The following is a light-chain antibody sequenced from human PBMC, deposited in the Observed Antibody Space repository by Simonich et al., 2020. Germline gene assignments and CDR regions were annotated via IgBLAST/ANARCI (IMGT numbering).Light chain of an antibody. Sequence: NFMLTQPHSVSESPGKTVTISCTRSSGSIASNYVQWYQQRPGSAPTTVIYEDNQIPSGVPDRFSGSIDSSSHSASLTISGLKTEDEADYYCQSYDSSNQVFGGGTKLTVL. CDR3: QSYDSSNQV. CDR2: EDN. V-gene: IGLV6-57*03. J-gene: IGLJ3*02. CDR1: SGSIASNY.